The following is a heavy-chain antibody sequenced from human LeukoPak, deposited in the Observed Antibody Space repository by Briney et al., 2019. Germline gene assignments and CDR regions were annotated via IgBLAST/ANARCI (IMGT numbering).Heavy chain of an antibody. V-gene: IGHV4-59*01. CDR3: ARHRFGHLFDY. CDR1: GDSISGYY. D-gene: IGHD3-16*01. Sequence: SETLSLTCTVSGDSISGYYCSWIRQPPGKGLEWIGYVYHTGHTHYSPSLKSRVTVSLDTSRNQVSLILSSVTAADTAVYYCARHRFGHLFDYWGQGTLVFVSS. CDR2: VYHTGHT. J-gene: IGHJ4*02.